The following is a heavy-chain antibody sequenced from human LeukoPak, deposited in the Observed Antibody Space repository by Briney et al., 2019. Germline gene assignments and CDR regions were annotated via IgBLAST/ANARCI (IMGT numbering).Heavy chain of an antibody. CDR2: IIPIFGIA. Sequence: ASVKVSCKASGGTFSSYAISWVRQAPGQGLEWMGGIIPIFGIANYAQKFQGRVTITTDESTSTAYMELSSLRSEDTAVYYCARGVPAAMDYYYYYMDVWGKGTTVTVS. CDR1: GGTFSSYA. V-gene: IGHV1-69*05. J-gene: IGHJ6*03. CDR3: ARGVPAAMDYYYYYMDV. D-gene: IGHD2-2*01.